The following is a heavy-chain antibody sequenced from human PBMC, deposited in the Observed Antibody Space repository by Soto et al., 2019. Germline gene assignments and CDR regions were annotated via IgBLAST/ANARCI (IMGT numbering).Heavy chain of an antibody. J-gene: IGHJ6*02. V-gene: IGHV1-58*01. CDR2: IVVGSGNT. CDR1: GFTFTSSA. D-gene: IGHD4-17*01. CDR3: AAGSVTIYYYYYYCMGV. Sequence: GASVKVSCKASGFTFTSSAVQWVRQARGQRLEWIGRIVVGSGNTNYAQKFQERVTITRDMSTSTAYMELSSLRSEDTAVYYCAAGSVTIYYYYYYCMGVWGQGTTVTVSS.